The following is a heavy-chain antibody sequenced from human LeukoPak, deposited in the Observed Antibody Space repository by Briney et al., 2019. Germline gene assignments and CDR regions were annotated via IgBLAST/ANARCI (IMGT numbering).Heavy chain of an antibody. CDR1: GFTFSSYA. Sequence: GGSLRLSCAASGFTFSSYAMSWVRQAPGKGLEWVSVISGSGDSTYYADSVKGRFTISSDNSKNTLYLQMNSLSVEDTAVYYCAKESPDFDYWGQGTLVTVSS. CDR3: AKESPDFDY. J-gene: IGHJ4*02. V-gene: IGHV3-23*01. CDR2: ISGSGDST.